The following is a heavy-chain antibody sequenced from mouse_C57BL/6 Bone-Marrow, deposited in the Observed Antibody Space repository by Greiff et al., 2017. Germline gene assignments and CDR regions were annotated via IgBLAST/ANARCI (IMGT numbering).Heavy chain of an antibody. J-gene: IGHJ2*01. CDR1: GYSITSGYY. V-gene: IGHV3-6*01. CDR2: ISYDGSN. Sequence: EVQRVESGPGLVKPSQSLSLTCSVTGYSITSGYYWNWIRQFPGNKLEWMGYISYDGSNNYNPSLKNRISITRDTSKNQFFLKLNSVTTEDTATYYCARDYYGSSYDNWGQGATLTVST. CDR3: ARDYYGSSYDN. D-gene: IGHD1-1*01.